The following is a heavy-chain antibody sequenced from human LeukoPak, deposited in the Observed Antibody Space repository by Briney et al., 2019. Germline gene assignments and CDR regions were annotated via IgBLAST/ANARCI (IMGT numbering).Heavy chain of an antibody. Sequence: GGSLRLSCAASGFTFSNYAMHWVRQAPGKGLEWVAVVSYDGSNKYYADSVKGRFTISRDNSKNTLYLQMGSLRAEDMAVYYCARGPSYCSGGSCWYYFDYWGQGTLVTVSS. D-gene: IGHD2-15*01. V-gene: IGHV3-30*14. CDR2: VSYDGSNK. J-gene: IGHJ4*02. CDR3: ARGPSYCSGGSCWYYFDY. CDR1: GFTFSNYA.